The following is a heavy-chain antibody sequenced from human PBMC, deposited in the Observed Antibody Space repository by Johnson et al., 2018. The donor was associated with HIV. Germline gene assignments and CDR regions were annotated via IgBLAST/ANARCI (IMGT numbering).Heavy chain of an antibody. Sequence: VQLVESGGGLVKPGGSLRLSCVASGFTFSRNYMNWVRQAPGKGLEWVSVIYSGGSTYYADSVKGRFTISRDSSKNTLYLQMNSLRAEDTAMYYCARSPGEADAFDIWGQGTMVTVSS. J-gene: IGHJ3*02. V-gene: IGHV3-66*02. CDR2: IYSGGST. D-gene: IGHD3-10*01. CDR3: ARSPGEADAFDI. CDR1: GFTFSRNY.